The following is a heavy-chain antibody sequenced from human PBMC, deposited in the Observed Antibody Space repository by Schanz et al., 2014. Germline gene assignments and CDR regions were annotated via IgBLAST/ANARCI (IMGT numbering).Heavy chain of an antibody. CDR3: VRDERVISGVWFDP. V-gene: IGHV3-74*01. CDR1: GFTFSNNW. J-gene: IGHJ5*02. CDR2: IDGEGSDT. Sequence: LLVESGGGLVQPGGSLRLSCAASGFTFSNNWMHWFRQGPGKGLSWVARIDGEGSDTRYADSVKGRFTISRDNARXTVSLQMNSLRAXXXXXXYCVRDERVISGVWFDPWGQGTLVTVS. D-gene: IGHD3-10*02.